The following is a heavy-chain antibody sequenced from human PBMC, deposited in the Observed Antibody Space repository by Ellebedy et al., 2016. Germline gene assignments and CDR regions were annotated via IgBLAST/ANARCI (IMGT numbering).Heavy chain of an antibody. D-gene: IGHD5-18*01. CDR3: ARAQRGYSYGLDAFDI. Sequence: GESLKISCAASGFTFSSYSMNWVRQAPGKGLEWVSSISSSSSYIYYADSVKGRFTISRDNAKNSLYLQMNSLRAEDTAVYYCARAQRGYSYGLDAFDIWGQGTMVTVSS. CDR1: GFTFSSYS. V-gene: IGHV3-21*01. CDR2: ISSSSSYI. J-gene: IGHJ3*02.